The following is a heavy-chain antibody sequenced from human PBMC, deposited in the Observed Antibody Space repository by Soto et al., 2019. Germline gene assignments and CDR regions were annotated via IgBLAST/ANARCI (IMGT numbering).Heavy chain of an antibody. CDR2: IYYSGST. J-gene: IGHJ6*02. CDR3: ARDSGLDYYDSSGPNTRNYYYYGMDV. V-gene: IGHV4-30-4*01. D-gene: IGHD3-22*01. CDR1: GGSISSGDYY. Sequence: SETLSLTCTVSGGSISSGDYYWSWIRQPPWKGLEWIGYIYYSGSTYYNPSLKSRVTISVDTSKNQFSLKLSSVTAADTAVYYCARDSGLDYYDSSGPNTRNYYYYGMDVWGQGXTVTVYS.